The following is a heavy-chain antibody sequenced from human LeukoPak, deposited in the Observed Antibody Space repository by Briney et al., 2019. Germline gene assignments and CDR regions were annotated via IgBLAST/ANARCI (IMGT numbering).Heavy chain of an antibody. D-gene: IGHD3-3*01. CDR1: GGSTSSSNYY. CDR2: IHYSGNT. V-gene: IGHV4-39*01. Sequence: SETLSLTCTVSGGSTSSSNYYWGWICQPPGKGLEWIGGIHYSGNTYYNPSLKSRVTISVDTSKNQFSLKLSSVTAADTAVYYCARLGAGPTYYDFWSGYSSFYFDCWGQGTLVTVSS. CDR3: ARLGAGPTYYDFWSGYSSFYFDC. J-gene: IGHJ4*02.